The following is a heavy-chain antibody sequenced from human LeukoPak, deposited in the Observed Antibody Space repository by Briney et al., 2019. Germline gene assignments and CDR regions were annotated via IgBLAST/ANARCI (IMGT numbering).Heavy chain of an antibody. J-gene: IGHJ5*02. CDR1: GDTLRSYA. Sequence: SVNVSRKACGDTLRSYAITWVRQAPGQGLAWMGRIIPIHGIDTYAQKFQDRVSITADKSTSTAYMELGSLRFEDTAMYYCARGGYQYDSSGYHFAHVDLWGQGTLVTVSS. CDR3: ARGGYQYDSSGYHFAHVDL. D-gene: IGHD3-22*01. V-gene: IGHV1-69*04. CDR2: IIPIHGID.